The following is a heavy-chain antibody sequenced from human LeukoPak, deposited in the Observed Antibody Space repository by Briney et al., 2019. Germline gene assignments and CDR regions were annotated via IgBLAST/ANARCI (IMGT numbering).Heavy chain of an antibody. CDR2: INPNSGGT. Sequence: ASVKVSCKASGYTFTGYYMHWVRQAPGQGLEWMGWINPNSGGTNYAQKFQGRVTMTRDTSITTAYMELSRLRSDDTAVYYCARGGYCSSTSCRHYFDYWGQGTLVTVSS. J-gene: IGHJ4*02. D-gene: IGHD2-2*01. CDR1: GYTFTGYY. V-gene: IGHV1-2*02. CDR3: ARGGYCSSTSCRHYFDY.